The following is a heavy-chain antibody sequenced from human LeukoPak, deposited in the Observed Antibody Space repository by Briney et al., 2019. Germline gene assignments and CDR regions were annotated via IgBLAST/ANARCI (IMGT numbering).Heavy chain of an antibody. J-gene: IGHJ5*02. D-gene: IGHD2-2*02. CDR1: GGSISSYY. Sequence: PSETLSLTCTVSGGSISSYYWSWIRQPAGKGLEWIGRIYTSGSTNYNPSLKSRVTMSVDTSKNQFSLKLSSVTAADTAVYYCARALLTPPLGYCSSTSCYNRPNWFDPWGQGTLVTVSS. CDR2: IYTSGST. V-gene: IGHV4-4*07. CDR3: ARALLTPPLGYCSSTSCYNRPNWFDP.